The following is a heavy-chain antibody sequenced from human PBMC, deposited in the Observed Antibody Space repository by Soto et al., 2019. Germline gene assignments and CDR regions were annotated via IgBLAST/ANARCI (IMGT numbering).Heavy chain of an antibody. D-gene: IGHD1-26*01. V-gene: IGHV4-34*01. CDR2: INHSGST. CDR3: ARCQVGPTIVFDY. CDR1: GGSFSGYY. J-gene: IGHJ4*02. Sequence: PSETLSLTCAVYGGSFSGYYWSWIRQPPGKGLEWIGEINHSGSTNYNPSLKSRVTISVDTSKNQFSLKLSSVTAADTAVYYCARCQVGPTIVFDYWGQGARVTVSS.